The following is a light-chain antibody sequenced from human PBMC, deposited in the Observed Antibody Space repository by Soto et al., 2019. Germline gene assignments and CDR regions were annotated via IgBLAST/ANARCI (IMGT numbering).Light chain of an antibody. V-gene: IGLV2-14*01. Sequence: QSALTQPASVSGSPGQSITFSCTGTSSDVGGYNYVSWYQQHPGKAPKLMIYDVSNRPSGVSNRFSGSKSGNTASLTISGLQAEDEAEYYCSSYTSSSTLEFGGGNKLTVL. CDR2: DVS. CDR3: SSYTSSSTLE. J-gene: IGLJ2*01. CDR1: SSDVGGYNY.